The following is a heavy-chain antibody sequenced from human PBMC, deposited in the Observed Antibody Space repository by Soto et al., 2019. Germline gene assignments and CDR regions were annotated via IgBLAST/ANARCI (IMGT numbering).Heavy chain of an antibody. J-gene: IGHJ4*02. Sequence: GGSLRLSCAASGFTFSNAWMNWVRQAPGKGLEWVGRIKSKTDGGTTDYAAPVKGRFTISRDNAGNSVFLQMNSLRVEDTAVYYCVRMPKVATNYWGQGALVTVSS. CDR2: IKSKTDGGTT. V-gene: IGHV3-15*07. CDR3: VRMPKVATNY. D-gene: IGHD5-12*01. CDR1: GFTFSNAW.